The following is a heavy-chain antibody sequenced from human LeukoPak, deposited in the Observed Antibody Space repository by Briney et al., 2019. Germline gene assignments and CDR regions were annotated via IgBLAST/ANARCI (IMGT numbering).Heavy chain of an antibody. CDR1: GFTFSSYG. Sequence: GRSLRLSCAASGFTFSSYGMHWVRQAPGKGLEWVAVIWYDGSNKYYADSVKGRFTISRDNSKNTLYLQMNSLRAEDTAVYYCARVGGFDWPIDYWGQGNLVTVSS. J-gene: IGHJ4*02. CDR3: ARVGGFDWPIDY. V-gene: IGHV3-33*01. CDR2: IWYDGSNK. D-gene: IGHD3-9*01.